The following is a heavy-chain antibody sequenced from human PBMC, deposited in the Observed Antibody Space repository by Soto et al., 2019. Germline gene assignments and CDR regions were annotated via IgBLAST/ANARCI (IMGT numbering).Heavy chain of an antibody. CDR1: GGTFSSYA. CDR2: IIPIFGTA. CDR3: ARGVRSYYDSWTAYWPDY. D-gene: IGHD3-3*01. Sequence: SVKVSCKASGGTFSSYAISWVRQAPGQGLEWMGGIIPIFGTANYAQKFQGRVTFTANESTSTAYMALRSLRSDDTAVYYCARGVRSYYDSWTAYWPDYRGQGTLVTVSS. J-gene: IGHJ4*02. V-gene: IGHV1-69*13.